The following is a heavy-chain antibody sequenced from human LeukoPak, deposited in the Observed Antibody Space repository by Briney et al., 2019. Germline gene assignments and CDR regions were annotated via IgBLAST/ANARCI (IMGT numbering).Heavy chain of an antibody. J-gene: IGHJ4*02. V-gene: IGHV3-9*01. Sequence: QSGGSLRLSCAASGFTFDDYAMHWVRQAPGKGLEWVSGISWNSGSIGYADSVKGRFTISRDNAKNSLYLQMNSLRAEDTALYYCAKASWDMYYSDYWGQGTLVTVSS. CDR2: ISWNSGSI. CDR3: AKASWDMYYSDY. D-gene: IGHD2-2*01. CDR1: GFTFDDYA.